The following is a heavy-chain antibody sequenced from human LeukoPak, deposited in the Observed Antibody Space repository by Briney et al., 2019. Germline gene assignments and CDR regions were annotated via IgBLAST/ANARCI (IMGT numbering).Heavy chain of an antibody. Sequence: MPSETLSLTCTVSGGSISSYYWSWIRQPAGKGLEWIGRIYTSGSTNYNPSLKSRVTMSVDTSKNQISLKLSSVTAADTAVYYCAREEQLVRGSYHYYYYMDVWGKGTTVTVSS. J-gene: IGHJ6*03. D-gene: IGHD6-13*01. V-gene: IGHV4-4*07. CDR2: IYTSGST. CDR1: GGSISSYY. CDR3: AREEQLVRGSYHYYYYMDV.